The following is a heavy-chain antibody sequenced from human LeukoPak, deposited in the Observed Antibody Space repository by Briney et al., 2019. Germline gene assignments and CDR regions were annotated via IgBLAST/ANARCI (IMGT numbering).Heavy chain of an antibody. Sequence: SETLSLTCTVSGDSISSGDYYWSWIRQSPGKGLECIGYIHYTGSTNYNPSLKSRVTISVETSKNQFSLKLKSVTAADTAVCYCARGGYYGSGNDFRFDPWGQGTLVTVSS. CDR2: IHYTGST. D-gene: IGHD3-10*01. J-gene: IGHJ5*02. CDR3: ARGGYYGSGNDFRFDP. CDR1: GDSISSGDYY. V-gene: IGHV4-61*08.